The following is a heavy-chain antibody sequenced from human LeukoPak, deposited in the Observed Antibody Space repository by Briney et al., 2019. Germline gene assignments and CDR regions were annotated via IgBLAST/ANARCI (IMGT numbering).Heavy chain of an antibody. V-gene: IGHV4-34*01. CDR3: ARARVLDV. CDR1: GGPCSGYY. CDR2: INHSGST. J-gene: IGHJ6*02. D-gene: IGHD3-16*01. Sequence: PSETLSLTCAVYGGPCSGYYRSWIRQPPGKGLEWIGEINHSGSTNYNPSLKSRVTISVDTSKNQFSLKLSSVTAADTAVYYCARARVLDVWGRGTTVTVSS.